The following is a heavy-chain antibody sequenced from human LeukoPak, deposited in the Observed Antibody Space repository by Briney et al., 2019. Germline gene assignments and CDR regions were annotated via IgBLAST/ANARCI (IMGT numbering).Heavy chain of an antibody. J-gene: IGHJ3*02. Sequence: GGSLRLSCAASGFTFSSYWMSWVRQAPGKGLEWVSYISSSGSTIYYADSVKGRFTISRDNAKNSLYLQMNSLRAEDTAVYYCARYGIAAAGDHDAFDIWGQGTMVTVSS. V-gene: IGHV3-48*04. D-gene: IGHD6-13*01. CDR2: ISSSGSTI. CDR1: GFTFSSYW. CDR3: ARYGIAAAGDHDAFDI.